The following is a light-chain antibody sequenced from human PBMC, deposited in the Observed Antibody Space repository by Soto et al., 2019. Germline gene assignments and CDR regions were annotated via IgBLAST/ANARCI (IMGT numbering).Light chain of an antibody. CDR3: SSYTSSNTLI. CDR2: EVT. CDR1: SSDVGGYNY. Sequence: QSAQTQPASVSGSPGQSITISCTGTSSDVGGYNYVSWFQQSPGKAPKVMIYEVTNRPSGVSNRFSGSKSGNTASLTISGLQAEDEADYYCSSYTSSNTLIFGGGTKVTVL. J-gene: IGLJ2*01. V-gene: IGLV2-14*01.